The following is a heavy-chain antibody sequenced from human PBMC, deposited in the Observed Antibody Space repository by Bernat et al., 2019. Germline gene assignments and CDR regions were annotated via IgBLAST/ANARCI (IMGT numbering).Heavy chain of an antibody. D-gene: IGHD4-17*01. Sequence: QVQLVESGGGVVQPGRSLRLSCAASGFTFSSYAMHWVRQAPGKGLEWVAVISYAGSNKYYADSVKGRFTISRDNSKNTLYLQMNSLRAEDTAVYYCARGPRYGDYYFDYWGQGTLVTVSS. V-gene: IGHV3-30-3*01. CDR1: GFTFSSYA. CDR3: ARGPRYGDYYFDY. CDR2: ISYAGSNK. J-gene: IGHJ4*02.